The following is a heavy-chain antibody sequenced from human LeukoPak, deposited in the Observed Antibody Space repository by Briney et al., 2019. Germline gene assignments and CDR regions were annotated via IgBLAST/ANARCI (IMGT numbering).Heavy chain of an antibody. CDR3: ARHSVEMATECWFDP. CDR1: VGSISSSSYY. Sequence: SETLSLTCTVSVGSISSSSYYWGWIRQPPGKWLECIVSIYYSGSTYYNPSLKSRVTISVDTSKNQFSLKLSSVTAADAAVYYCARHSVEMATECWFDPCGQGTLVTVSS. J-gene: IGHJ5*02. D-gene: IGHD5-24*01. CDR2: IYYSGST. V-gene: IGHV4-39*01.